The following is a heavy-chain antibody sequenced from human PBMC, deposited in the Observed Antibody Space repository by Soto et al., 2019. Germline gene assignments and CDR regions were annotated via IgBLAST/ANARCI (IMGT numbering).Heavy chain of an antibody. CDR3: ARARSTVAGLCDY. CDR2: IYSDGST. D-gene: IGHD6-19*01. V-gene: IGHV3-53*01. J-gene: IGHJ4*02. Sequence: EVQLVESGGGLIQPGGSLRLSCATSGFIVSSNYMTWVRQAPGKGLEWVSVIYSDGSTYYADAVKGRFTTSRDNAKNTLYLQMNSLRAEDSAVYYCARARSTVAGLCDYWGQGALVTVSS. CDR1: GFIVSSNY.